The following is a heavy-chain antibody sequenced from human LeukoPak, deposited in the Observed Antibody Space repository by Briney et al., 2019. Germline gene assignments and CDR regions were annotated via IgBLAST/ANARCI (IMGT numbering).Heavy chain of an antibody. CDR2: IYYSGST. Sequence: PSETLSLTCTVSGGSISSYYWSWIRQPPGKGLEWIGYIYYSGSTNYNPSLKSRVTISVDTSKNQFSLKLSSVTAADTAVYYCARRSLGRRDAFDIWGQGTMVTVSS. CDR1: GGSISSYY. CDR3: ARRSLGRRDAFDI. V-gene: IGHV4-59*08. J-gene: IGHJ3*02. D-gene: IGHD7-27*01.